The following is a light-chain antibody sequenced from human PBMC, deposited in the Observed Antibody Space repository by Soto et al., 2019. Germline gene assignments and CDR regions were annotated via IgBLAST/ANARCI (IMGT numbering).Light chain of an antibody. CDR3: QQSYSTPLT. V-gene: IGKV1-39*01. CDR1: QSISIY. J-gene: IGKJ4*01. CDR2: AAS. Sequence: DIQMTQSPSTLPASVGDRVTITCRASQSISIYLNWYQQKPGKAPKLLIYAASSLQSGVPSRFSGSGSGTDFTLTISSLQPEDFATYYCQQSYSTPLTFGGGTKV.